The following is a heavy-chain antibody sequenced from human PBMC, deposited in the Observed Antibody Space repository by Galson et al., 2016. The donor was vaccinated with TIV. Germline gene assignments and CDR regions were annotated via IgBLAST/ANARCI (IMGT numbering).Heavy chain of an antibody. J-gene: IGHJ4*02. D-gene: IGHD1-1*01. Sequence: SVKVSCKVSGGNFGNYAIAWVRQAPGQGLEWMGEISPMFHTANYAQKFQGRVTITADESTTTSYMELSSLRYEDTAQYYCAREPLPHSSNWPFWGQGTLITVSS. CDR2: ISPMFHTA. CDR3: AREPLPHSSNWPF. V-gene: IGHV1-69*13. CDR1: GGNFGNYA.